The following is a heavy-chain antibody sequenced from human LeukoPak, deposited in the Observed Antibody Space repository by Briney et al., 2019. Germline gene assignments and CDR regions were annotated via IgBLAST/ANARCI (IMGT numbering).Heavy chain of an antibody. D-gene: IGHD5-12*01. V-gene: IGHV3-21*01. CDR2: ISTSSSYI. CDR3: ARVGSGYDNRFDY. Sequence: PGGSLRLSCAASGFIFSSYSMNWVRQAPGKGLEWVSFISTSSSYIYYADSVKGRFTISRDNAKNSLYLQMNSLRAEDTAVYYCARVGSGYDNRFDYWGQGTLVTVSS. J-gene: IGHJ4*02. CDR1: GFIFSSYS.